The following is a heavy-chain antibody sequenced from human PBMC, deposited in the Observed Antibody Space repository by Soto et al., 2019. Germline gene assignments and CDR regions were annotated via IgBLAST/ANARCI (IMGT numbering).Heavy chain of an antibody. CDR1: GGTFSSYA. D-gene: IGHD4-17*01. CDR3: ASARHGGTTLSAFDI. J-gene: IGHJ3*02. CDR2: IIPIFGTA. Sequence: ASVKVSCKASGGTFSSYAISWVRQAPGQGLEWMGGIIPIFGTANYAQKFRGRVTITAEESTSTAYMELRSLRSEDTAVYYCASARHGGTTLSAFDICGQGTMVTV. V-gene: IGHV1-69*13.